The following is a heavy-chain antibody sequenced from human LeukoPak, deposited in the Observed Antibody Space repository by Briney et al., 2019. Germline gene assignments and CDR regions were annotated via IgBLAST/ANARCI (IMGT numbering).Heavy chain of an antibody. Sequence: GGSLRLSCAASGFTFSSYGMHWVRQAPGKGLEWVAVISYDGSNKYYADSVKGRFTISRDNSKNTLYLQMNSLRAEDTAVYYCAKDHIAAAGYRGQGTLVTVSS. J-gene: IGHJ4*02. V-gene: IGHV3-30*18. CDR2: ISYDGSNK. CDR1: GFTFSSYG. CDR3: AKDHIAAAGY. D-gene: IGHD6-13*01.